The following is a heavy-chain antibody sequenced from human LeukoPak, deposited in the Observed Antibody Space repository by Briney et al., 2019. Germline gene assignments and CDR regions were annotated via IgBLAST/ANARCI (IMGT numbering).Heavy chain of an antibody. CDR3: ARDGID. CDR1: GFTFSNYG. J-gene: IGHJ4*02. V-gene: IGHV3-33*01. Sequence: GGSLRLSCKTSGFTFSNYGIHGVCQAPGKGLECVALIWYDGSNKYYAYSLKGRFPVSRDTSKNTLYLQMHSLRAEDTAVYYCARDGIDWGQGTLVTVSS. D-gene: IGHD1-26*01. CDR2: IWYDGSNK.